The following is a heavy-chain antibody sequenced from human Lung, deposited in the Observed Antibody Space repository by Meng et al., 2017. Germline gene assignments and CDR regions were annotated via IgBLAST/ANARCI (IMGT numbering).Heavy chain of an antibody. CDR3: SGHVDY. J-gene: IGHJ4*01. Sequence: GESLKISCAASGFTFSNAWMTWVRPAPGKGLEWIGRMKRNVEGGTVDSAAAVKGRFFISSDDSENDFYLQVNSLKTEDRAVYYCSGHVDYWGHGTLVTVSS. CDR1: GFTFSNAW. CDR2: MKRNVEGGTV. V-gene: IGHV3-15*01.